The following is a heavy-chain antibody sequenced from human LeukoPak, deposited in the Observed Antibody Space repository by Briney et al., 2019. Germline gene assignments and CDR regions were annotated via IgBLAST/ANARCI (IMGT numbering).Heavy chain of an antibody. CDR2: MNPNSGNT. CDR1: GYPFTSYD. D-gene: IGHD6-6*01. CDR3: ARAIRAGRRESWFDP. V-gene: IGHV1-8*03. Sequence: ASVKVSCKASGYPFTSYDINWVRQATGQGLEWMGWMNPNSGNTGYAQKFQGRVTFSRNTSITTAYMELSSLRSEDTAVYYCARAIRAGRRESWFDPWGQGTLVTVSS. J-gene: IGHJ5*02.